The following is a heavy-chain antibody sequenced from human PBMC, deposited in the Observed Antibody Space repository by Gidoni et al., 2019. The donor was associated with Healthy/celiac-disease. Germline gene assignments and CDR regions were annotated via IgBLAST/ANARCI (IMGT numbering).Heavy chain of an antibody. Sequence: EVQLVETGGGLIQHGGSLRLSWAASGFTVSSNYMSWVRQAPGKGLEWVSVIYSGGSTYYADSVKGRFTISRDNSKNTLYLQMNSLRAEDTAVYYCARDKDYGDYDAFDIWGQGTMVTVSS. CDR1: GFTVSSNY. D-gene: IGHD4-17*01. CDR3: ARDKDYGDYDAFDI. CDR2: IYSGGST. V-gene: IGHV3-53*02. J-gene: IGHJ3*02.